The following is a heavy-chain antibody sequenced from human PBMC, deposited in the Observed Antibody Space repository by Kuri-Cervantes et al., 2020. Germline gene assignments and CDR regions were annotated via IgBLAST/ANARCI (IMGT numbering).Heavy chain of an antibody. V-gene: IGHV1-46*01. D-gene: IGHD4-17*01. CDR2: INPSGDTT. CDR1: GYTFTTYY. J-gene: IGHJ4*02. CDR3: ASERTDGDYPDY. Sequence: ASVKVSCKTSGYTFTTYYIHWVRQAPGQGLEWMGIINPSGDTTTYAQKFQGRVTMTRDTSTSTVYMELNSLRSEDTAVYYCASERTDGDYPDYWGQGTLVTVSS.